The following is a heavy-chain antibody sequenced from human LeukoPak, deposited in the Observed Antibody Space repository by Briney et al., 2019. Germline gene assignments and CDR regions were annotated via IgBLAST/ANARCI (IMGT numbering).Heavy chain of an antibody. CDR3: AKDRSGYFDY. J-gene: IGHJ4*02. CDR2: ISGSGGST. CDR1: GFTFSNYV. Sequence: GGSLRLSCAASGFTFSNYVMSWVRQAPGKGLEWVSAISGSGGSTYYADSVKGRFTISRDNSKNTLYLQMNSLRAEDTAVYYCAKDRSGYFDYWGQGTLVTVSS. V-gene: IGHV3-23*01. D-gene: IGHD1-26*01.